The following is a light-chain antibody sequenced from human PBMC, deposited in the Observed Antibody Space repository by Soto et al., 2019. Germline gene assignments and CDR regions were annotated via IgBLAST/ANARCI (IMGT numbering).Light chain of an antibody. Sequence: QSVLTQPPSASGTPGQRVTISCSGSRSSIGSNTVNWYQHLPGSAPKLLIYSNNHRPSGAPDRISASKAGASASLAISGLQSEDEGDYFCAAWDASLGGFYVFGSGTKVTVL. J-gene: IGLJ1*01. CDR3: AAWDASLGGFYV. CDR1: RSSIGSNT. CDR2: SNN. V-gene: IGLV1-44*01.